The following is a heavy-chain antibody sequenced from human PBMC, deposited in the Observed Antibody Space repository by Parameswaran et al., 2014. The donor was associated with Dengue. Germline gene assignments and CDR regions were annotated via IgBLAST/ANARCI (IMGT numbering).Heavy chain of an antibody. D-gene: IGHD6-6*01. CDR3: ARIAARLPYYYYGMDV. CDR2: IYYSGNT. V-gene: IGHV4-39*01. J-gene: IGHJ6*02. Sequence: VRQMPGKGLEWIGSIYYSGNTYYNPSLKSRVTISVDTSKNQFSLRLSSVTAADTAVYYCARIAARLPYYYYGMDVWGQGTTVTVSS.